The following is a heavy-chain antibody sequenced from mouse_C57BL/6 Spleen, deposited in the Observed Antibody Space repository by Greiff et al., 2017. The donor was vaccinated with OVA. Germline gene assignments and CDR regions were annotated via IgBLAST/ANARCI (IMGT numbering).Heavy chain of an antibody. V-gene: IGHV14-4*01. CDR1: GFNIKDDY. Sequence: VQLQQSGAELVRPGASVKLSCTASGFNIKDDYMHWVKQRPEQGLEWIGWIDPENGDTEYASKFQGKATITADTSSNTAYLQLSSLTSEDTAVYYCTTGPSQAMDYWGQGTSVTVSS. CDR3: TTGPSQAMDY. CDR2: IDPENGDT. J-gene: IGHJ4*01.